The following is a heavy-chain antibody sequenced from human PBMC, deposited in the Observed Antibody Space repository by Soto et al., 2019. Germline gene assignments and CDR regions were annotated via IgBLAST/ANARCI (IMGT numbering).Heavy chain of an antibody. D-gene: IGHD3-22*01. CDR1: GFTFSGYW. CDR2: INSDGTYT. V-gene: IGHV3-74*01. J-gene: IGHJ4*02. CDR3: TRALDGMIPTAY. Sequence: EVQLVESGGGPVQPGGSLRLSCAASGFTFSGYWMHWVRQAPGKGLTWVSRINSDGTYTSSADSVRGRFTISRDDARNTLYLQMNSLRIEDTAVYYCTRALDGMIPTAYWGQGTLVTVSS.